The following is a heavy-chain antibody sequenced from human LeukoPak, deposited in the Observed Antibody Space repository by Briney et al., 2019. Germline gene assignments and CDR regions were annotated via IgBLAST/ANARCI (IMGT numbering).Heavy chain of an antibody. CDR2: INSDGINT. D-gene: IGHD4-17*01. V-gene: IGHV3-74*01. Sequence: GGSLRLSCAASGFTFSNYWMHWVRQAPGKGLVWVSRINSDGINTSYADSVKGRFTISRDNAKNTLNLQMNSLRAEDTAVYYCAKENTKTPIRPWEATVTKGYFDYWGQGTLVTVSS. CDR3: AKENTKTPIRPWEATVTKGYFDY. J-gene: IGHJ4*02. CDR1: GFTFSNYW.